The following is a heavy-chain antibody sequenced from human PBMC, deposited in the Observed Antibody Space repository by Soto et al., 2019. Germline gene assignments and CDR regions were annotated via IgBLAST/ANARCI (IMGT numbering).Heavy chain of an antibody. CDR1: GFSFSSYG. D-gene: IGHD2-21*01. J-gene: IGHJ4*02. CDR3: AKDRGGGAVVPDY. CDR2: IWYDGSNE. Sequence: QVQLVESGGGVVQPGRSLRLSCAASGFSFSSYGIHWVRQAPGKGLEWVAVIWYDGSNEYYADSVKGRFPISRDNSKSTGYLKMNSRRAEETAVYYCAKDRGGGAVVPDYWGQGTLVTVSS. V-gene: IGHV3-33*06.